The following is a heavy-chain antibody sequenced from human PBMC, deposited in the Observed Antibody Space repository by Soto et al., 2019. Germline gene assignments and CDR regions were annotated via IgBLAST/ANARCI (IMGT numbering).Heavy chain of an antibody. J-gene: IGHJ5*02. CDR3: VHPRSTVQIPPT. D-gene: IGHD4-17*01. CDR2: ISSNGDST. Sequence: GLTFSSYGMHWVRQAPGKGLEYVSGISSNGDSTYYADSVKGRFTISRDNSKNTLYLQMSSLRAVDTAVYYCVHPRSTVQIPPTWGQGTLVTVSS. CDR1: GLTFSSYG. V-gene: IGHV3-64D*06.